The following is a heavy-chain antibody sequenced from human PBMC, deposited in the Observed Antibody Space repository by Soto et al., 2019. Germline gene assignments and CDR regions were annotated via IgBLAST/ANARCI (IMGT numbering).Heavy chain of an antibody. J-gene: IGHJ2*01. V-gene: IGHV2-26*01. CDR1: GFSFSNARMG. D-gene: IGHD6-13*01. Sequence: QVTLKESGPVMVKPTETLTLTCTVSGFSFSNARMGVSWIRQPPGKALEWLAHIFSNDEKSYSTSLKSRLIISKDTSKSQVVLTMTNMDPVDTATYYCARNAKSKAAAGAGFDLWGRGTLVTVSS. CDR3: ARNAKSKAAAGAGFDL. CDR2: IFSNDEK.